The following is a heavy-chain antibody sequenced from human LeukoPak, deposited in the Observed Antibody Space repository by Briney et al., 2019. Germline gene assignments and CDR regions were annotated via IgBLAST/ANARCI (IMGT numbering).Heavy chain of an antibody. CDR1: GLTFSCYA. J-gene: IGHJ5*02. CDR3: ANITGGCLSSTGCLNWSDR. CDR2: ISNSGTT. D-gene: IGHD2-2*03. Sequence: SGGSLRLSCAPSGLTFSCYAMSCVREAPGKGLEWVSTISNSGTTYYADSVKGRFTISRDNSKNTLYLQVNSLRAENTAVYYCANITGGCLSSTGCLNWSDRWGQGTLVTVSS. V-gene: IGHV3-23*01.